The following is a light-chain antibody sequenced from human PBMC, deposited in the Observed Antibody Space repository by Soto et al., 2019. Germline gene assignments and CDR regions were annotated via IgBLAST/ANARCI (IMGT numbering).Light chain of an antibody. J-gene: IGLJ1*01. CDR3: LLYYGGAYV. CDR1: TGAVTSGHY. V-gene: IGLV7-43*01. CDR2: STG. Sequence: QAVVTQEPSLTVSPGGTVTLTCASSTGAVTSGHYPNWFQQKPGQAPRALIYSTGNKHSWTPARFSGSLLGGKAALTLSGVQPEDEAEYYCLLYYGGAYVFGTGTKLTVL.